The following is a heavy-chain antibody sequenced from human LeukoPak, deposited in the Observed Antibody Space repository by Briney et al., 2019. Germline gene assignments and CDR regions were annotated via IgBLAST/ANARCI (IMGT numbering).Heavy chain of an antibody. CDR1: GGSISNHY. CDR3: ARGGKGFPLGLRFDY. Sequence: PSETLSLTCTVSGGSISNHYWSWIRQSPGKGLEWIGYIYFSGSTNYNPSLKSRVTISVDTSKNQFSLNLTSVTAADTAVYYCARGGKGFPLGLRFDYWGQGSLVTVSS. CDR2: IYFSGST. J-gene: IGHJ4*02. D-gene: IGHD2-21*01. V-gene: IGHV4-59*11.